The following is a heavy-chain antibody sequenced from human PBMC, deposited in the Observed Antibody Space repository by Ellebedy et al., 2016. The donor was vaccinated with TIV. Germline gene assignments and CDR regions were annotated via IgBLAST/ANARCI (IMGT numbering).Heavy chain of an antibody. J-gene: IGHJ4*02. CDR1: ARTFSSCG. V-gene: IGHV1-69*10. CDR2: IIPILGKA. Sequence: AASVQVSCKASARTFSSCGISWVRQAPRQGLEWMGVIIPILGKANYAQKFHGRVTHTADESTYTAYMELSSLRSEDTAVYYCARVGNYYGGNPSYYFDYWGQGTLVTVSS. CDR3: ARVGNYYGGNPSYYFDY. D-gene: IGHD4-23*01.